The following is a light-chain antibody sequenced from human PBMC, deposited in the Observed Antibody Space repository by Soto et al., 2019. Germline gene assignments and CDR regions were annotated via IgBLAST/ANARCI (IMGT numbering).Light chain of an antibody. CDR1: QSFSSN. J-gene: IGKJ2*01. Sequence: EIVMTKSPATLSVSPGERATLSCRASQSFSSNLAWYQQKPGQAPRLLFYGASTRATGIPVRFSASGSGTEFTLTISSLQSEDFAVYYCQQYNDWPRGYTFGQGTKLEIK. CDR3: QQYNDWPRGYT. CDR2: GAS. V-gene: IGKV3-15*01.